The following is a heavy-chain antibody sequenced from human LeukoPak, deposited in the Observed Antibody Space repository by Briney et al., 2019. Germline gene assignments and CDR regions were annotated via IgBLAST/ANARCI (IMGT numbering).Heavy chain of an antibody. CDR3: ARHSISTSSFRC. D-gene: IGHD6-6*01. J-gene: IGHJ4*02. CDR2: IYPGDSDT. Sequence: GESLKISCKVSGYNFTSYWIGWVRQMPGKGLEWMGIIYPGDSDTRYSPSFQGQVTISADRSISTAYLQRSSLKASDTAMYYCARHSISTSSFRCWGQGTLVTVSS. CDR1: GYNFTSYW. V-gene: IGHV5-51*01.